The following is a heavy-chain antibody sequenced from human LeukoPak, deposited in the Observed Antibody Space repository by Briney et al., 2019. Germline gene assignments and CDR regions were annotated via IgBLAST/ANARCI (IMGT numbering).Heavy chain of an antibody. CDR1: GFTFSSYA. CDR2: ISGSGGSA. D-gene: IGHD6-19*01. J-gene: IGHJ4*02. V-gene: IGHV3-23*01. CDR3: AKGYSSGWYDDY. Sequence: PGGSLRLSCAASGFTFSSYAMNWVRQAPGKGLEWVSAISGSGGSAYYGDSVKGRFTITRDNSKNTLSLQMNSLRAEDTAVYYCAKGYSSGWYDDYWGQGTLVTVSS.